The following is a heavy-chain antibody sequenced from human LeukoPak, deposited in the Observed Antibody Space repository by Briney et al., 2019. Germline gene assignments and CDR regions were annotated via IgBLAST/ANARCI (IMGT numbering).Heavy chain of an antibody. J-gene: IGHJ4*02. CDR3: ARGTGFYDSSGHYYWGYFDS. CDR1: GGSISSHY. Sequence: ETLSLTCTVSGGSISSHYWSWFRQTPGERPEWIAFIYYSGTTNYNPSLKGRVTISIDSSKNQFSLKLSSVTAADTAIYYCARGTGFYDSSGHYYWGYFDSWGQGTLVPVSS. D-gene: IGHD3-22*01. V-gene: IGHV4-59*11. CDR2: IYYSGTT.